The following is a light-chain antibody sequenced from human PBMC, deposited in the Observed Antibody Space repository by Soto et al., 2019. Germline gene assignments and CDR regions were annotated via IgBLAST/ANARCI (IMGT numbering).Light chain of an antibody. V-gene: IGLV2-11*01. CDR3: CSFARSYTSYF. CDR2: DVI. Sequence: SVLTHPRSGSGSPRQSVTISCTGTTNYVSWYQQHPGKAPKLMSYDVIKRPSVVPDRFSGYKSGNSASLTISGLQAEDEADYYCCSFARSYTSYFFGTGTKVTVL. CDR1: TNY. J-gene: IGLJ1*01.